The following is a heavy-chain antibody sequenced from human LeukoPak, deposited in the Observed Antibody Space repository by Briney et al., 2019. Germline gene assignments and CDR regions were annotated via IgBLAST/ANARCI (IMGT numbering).Heavy chain of an antibody. D-gene: IGHD3-22*01. J-gene: IGHJ5*02. CDR3: ARDDSSGSGWFDP. CDR1: GYTFTSYD. Sequence: ASVTVSCKASGYTFTSYDINWVRQATGQGLEWMGWMNPNSGNTGYAQKFQGRVTMTRYTSISTAYMELSSLRSEDTAVYYCARDDSSGSGWFDPWGQGTLVTVSS. V-gene: IGHV1-8*01. CDR2: MNPNSGNT.